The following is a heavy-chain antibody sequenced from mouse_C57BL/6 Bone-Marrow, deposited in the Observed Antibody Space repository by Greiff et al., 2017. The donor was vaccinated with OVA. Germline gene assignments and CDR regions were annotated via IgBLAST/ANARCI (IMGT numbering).Heavy chain of an antibody. Sequence: VKLMESGPGLVAPSQSLSITCTVSGFSLTSYGVDWVRQSPGKGLEWLGVIWGVGSTNYNSALKSRLSISKDNSKSQVFLKMNSLQTDDTAMYXCASDRGQLRPFAYWGQGTLVTVSA. V-gene: IGHV2-6*01. D-gene: IGHD3-2*02. CDR3: ASDRGQLRPFAY. J-gene: IGHJ3*01. CDR1: GFSLTSYG. CDR2: IWGVGST.